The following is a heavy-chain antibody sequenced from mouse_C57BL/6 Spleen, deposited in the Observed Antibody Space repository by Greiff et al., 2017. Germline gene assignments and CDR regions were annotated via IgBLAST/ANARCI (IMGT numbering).Heavy chain of an antibody. Sequence: EVQLVESGGGLVQPGGSLKLSCAASGFTFSDYYMYWVRQTPEKRLEWVANISNGGGSTYYPDTVKGRFTISRDNAKNTLYMQMSRLKSEDTAMYYCARHFDVWGTGTTVTVSS. CDR1: GFTFSDYY. CDR3: ARHFDV. J-gene: IGHJ1*03. V-gene: IGHV5-12*01. CDR2: ISNGGGST.